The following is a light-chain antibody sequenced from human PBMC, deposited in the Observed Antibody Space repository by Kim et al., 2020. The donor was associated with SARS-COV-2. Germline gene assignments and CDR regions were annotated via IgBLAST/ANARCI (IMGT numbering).Light chain of an antibody. Sequence: QSVLTQPASVSGSPGQSITISCTGTSSDVGGYNYVSWYQQHPGKAPKLMIYDVSKRPSGVSNRFSGSKSGNTASLTISGLQAEDEADYYCSSYTSSSTPVFGGATQLTVL. J-gene: IGLJ2*01. CDR2: DVS. V-gene: IGLV2-14*01. CDR1: SSDVGGYNY. CDR3: SSYTSSSTPV.